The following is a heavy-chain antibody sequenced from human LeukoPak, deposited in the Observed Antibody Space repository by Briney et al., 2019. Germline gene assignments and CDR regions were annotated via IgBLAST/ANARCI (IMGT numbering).Heavy chain of an antibody. Sequence: SETLSLTCTVSGGSISSYYWSWIRQPPGKGLEWIGYIYYSGSTNYNPSLKSRVTISVDASKNQFSLKLSSVTAADTAVYYCARAAEGYYFDYWGQGTLVTVSS. CDR3: ARAAEGYYFDY. CDR1: GGSISSYY. J-gene: IGHJ4*02. V-gene: IGHV4-59*01. D-gene: IGHD6-19*01. CDR2: IYYSGST.